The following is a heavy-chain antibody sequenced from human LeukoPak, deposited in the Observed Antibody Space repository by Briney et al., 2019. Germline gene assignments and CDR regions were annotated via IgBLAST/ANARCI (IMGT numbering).Heavy chain of an antibody. CDR2: IGGYEGCEGNI. J-gene: IGHJ4*02. V-gene: IGHV1-18*01. D-gene: IGHD3-22*01. CDR3: ARDLWNFHDSSGYYRDFES. CDR1: DNKYG. Sequence: GASVKVSCKASDNKYGISWVRQAPGQGLEWVAWIGGYEGCEGNINYAQKFQGRITMTTDTSTSTAYMELRSLRSDDTAVYYCARDLWNFHDSSGYYRDFESWGQGTLVTVSS.